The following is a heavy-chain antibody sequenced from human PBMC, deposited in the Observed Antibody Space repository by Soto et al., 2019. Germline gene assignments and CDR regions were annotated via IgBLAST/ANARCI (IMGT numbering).Heavy chain of an antibody. CDR2: IYYSGST. V-gene: IGHV4-59*01. CDR1: CGSISSYY. D-gene: IGHD3-10*01. Sequence: PSETLSLTCTVSCGSISSYYWSWIRQPPGKGLEWIGYIYYSGSTNYNPSLKSRVTISVDTSKNQFSLKLSSVTAADTAVYYCARDSGSGSYYYYFDYWGQGTQVTVSS. J-gene: IGHJ4*02. CDR3: ARDSGSGSYYYYFDY.